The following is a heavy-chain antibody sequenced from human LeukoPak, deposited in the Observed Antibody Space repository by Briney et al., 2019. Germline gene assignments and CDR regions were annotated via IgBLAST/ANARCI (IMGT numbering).Heavy chain of an antibody. V-gene: IGHV3-15*01. CDR2: IKSKTDGGTT. CDR1: GFTFSYDW. CDR3: ARSVVPGTVTVDEVGIDY. D-gene: IGHD4-17*01. Sequence: GGSLRLSCAASGFTFSYDWMTWVRQAPGKGLEWVGRIKSKTDGGTTDYAAPVKGRFIISRDDSKNTLYLQMNSLRTEDTALYYCARSVVPGTVTVDEVGIDYWGQGSLVTVSS. J-gene: IGHJ4*02.